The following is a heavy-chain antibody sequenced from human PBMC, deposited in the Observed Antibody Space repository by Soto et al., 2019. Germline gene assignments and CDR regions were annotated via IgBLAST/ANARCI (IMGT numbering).Heavy chain of an antibody. CDR3: VRRRGYSSSGAFDY. CDR2: IYPGDSDT. CDR1: EDIFTNYW. Sequence: GESLKISCKASEDIFTNYWIGWVRQMPGRGLEWMGIIYPGDSDTRYSPSFQGQITFSVDKAINTAYLHLSTLKASDTAMFYCVRRRGYSSSGAFDYWAQRTLVTVSS. D-gene: IGHD6-6*01. J-gene: IGHJ4*02. V-gene: IGHV5-51*01.